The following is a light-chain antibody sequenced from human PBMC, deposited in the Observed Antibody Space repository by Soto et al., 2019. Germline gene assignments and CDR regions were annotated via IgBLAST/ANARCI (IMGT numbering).Light chain of an antibody. CDR3: QSYDSILSGLV. V-gene: IGLV1-40*01. CDR2: GNS. J-gene: IGLJ1*01. Sequence: QYVLTQPPSVSGAPGQRVTISCTGSSSNIGAGYDVHWYQQLPGTAPKLLIYGNSNRPSGVPDRFSGSKSGTSASLAITGLQAEDEADYYCQSYDSILSGLVFGTGTKVTVL. CDR1: SSNIGAGYD.